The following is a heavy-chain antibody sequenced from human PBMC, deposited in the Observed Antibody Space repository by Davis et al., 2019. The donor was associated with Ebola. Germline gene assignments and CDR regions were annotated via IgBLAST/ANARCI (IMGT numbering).Heavy chain of an antibody. CDR2: ISSNGGST. CDR3: AKVWWDRGGFDI. CDR1: GFTFSSYA. Sequence: PGGSLRLSCSASGFTFSSYAMHWVRQAPGKGLEYVSAISSNGGSTYYADSVKGRFTISRDNSKNTLYLQMSSLRAEDTAEYYCAKVWWDRGGFDIWGQGTKVTVSS. J-gene: IGHJ3*02. V-gene: IGHV3-64D*06. D-gene: IGHD1-26*01.